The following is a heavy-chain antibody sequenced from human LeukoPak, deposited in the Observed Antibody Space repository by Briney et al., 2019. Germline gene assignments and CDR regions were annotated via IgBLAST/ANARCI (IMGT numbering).Heavy chain of an antibody. Sequence: SETLSLTCTVSGGSISTYYWSWIRQPPGKGLEWIGYIHYSGTTNYNPSLKNRVTISLDTSKNQFSLNLSSGTAADTAVYYCARMGGYSGYATHWGQGTLVTVSS. D-gene: IGHD5-12*01. J-gene: IGHJ4*02. CDR2: IHYSGTT. CDR1: GGSISTYY. CDR3: ARMGGYSGYATH. V-gene: IGHV4-59*08.